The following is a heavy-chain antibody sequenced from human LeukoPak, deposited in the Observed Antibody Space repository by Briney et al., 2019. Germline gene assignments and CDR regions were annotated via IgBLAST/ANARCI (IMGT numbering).Heavy chain of an antibody. J-gene: IGHJ4*02. Sequence: GGSLRLSCEASGFSFSSYHMNWVRQAPGKGLEWVSYISIISSTIYYADSVKGRFTISRDDAKNSVYLQMNSLGAEDTAVYYCARTHERDLDYWGQGTLVTVSS. CDR1: GFSFSSYH. CDR2: ISIISSTI. CDR3: ARTHERDLDY. V-gene: IGHV3-48*01.